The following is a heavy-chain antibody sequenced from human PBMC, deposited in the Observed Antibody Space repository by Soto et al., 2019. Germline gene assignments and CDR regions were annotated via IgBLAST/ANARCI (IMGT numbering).Heavy chain of an antibody. CDR3: ARGHGVEAAAGAVHFDY. CDR1: GGSFSGYY. V-gene: IGHV4-34*01. CDR2: INHSGST. Sequence: PSETLSLTCAVYGGSFSGYYWSWIRQPPGKGLEWIGEINHSGSTNYNPSLKSRVTISVDTSKNQFSLKLSSVTAADTAVYYCARGHGVEAAAGAVHFDYWGQGTLVTVSS. J-gene: IGHJ4*02. D-gene: IGHD6-13*01.